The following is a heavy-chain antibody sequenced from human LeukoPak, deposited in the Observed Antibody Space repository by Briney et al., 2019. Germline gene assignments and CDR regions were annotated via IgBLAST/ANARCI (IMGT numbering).Heavy chain of an antibody. CDR2: ISGSGGST. V-gene: IGHV3-23*01. D-gene: IGHD4-23*01. J-gene: IGHJ4*02. CDR3: AKATYGGNTEFDY. Sequence: GGSLRLSCAASGFTFSDYYMSWIRQAPGKGLEWASAISGSGGSTYYADSVKGRFTISRDNSKNTLYLQMNSLRAEDTAVYYCAKATYGGNTEFDYWGQGTLVTVSS. CDR1: GFTFSDYY.